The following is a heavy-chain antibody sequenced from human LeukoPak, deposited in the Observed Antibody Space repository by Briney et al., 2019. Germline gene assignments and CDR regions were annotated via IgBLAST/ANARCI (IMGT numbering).Heavy chain of an antibody. CDR1: GESFSGYY. CDR3: ARASAYAEVEY. V-gene: IGHV4-34*01. Sequence: PSETLSLTCAVYGESFSGYYWSWIRQPPGEGLEWIGEINHSGSTNYNPSLKSRVTISTDTSKNQFSLKLKSVTAADTAIYYCARASAYAEVEYWGQGTLLTVSS. CDR2: INHSGST. D-gene: IGHD5-12*01. J-gene: IGHJ4*02.